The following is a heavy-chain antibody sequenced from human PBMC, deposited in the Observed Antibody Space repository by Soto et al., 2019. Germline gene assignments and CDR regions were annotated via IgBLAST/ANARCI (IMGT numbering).Heavy chain of an antibody. D-gene: IGHD1-1*01. J-gene: IGHJ4*02. CDR3: ARGLNDDS. Sequence: LRLSCEVSGFTISGNPMSWVLQAPGKGLEWVASLHTVGSTFYADSAQGRFTISRDNSKNTLYLQMNRLRVGDTATYFCARGLNDDSWGQGTPVTVSS. V-gene: IGHV3-53*01. CDR2: LHTVGST. CDR1: GFTISGNP.